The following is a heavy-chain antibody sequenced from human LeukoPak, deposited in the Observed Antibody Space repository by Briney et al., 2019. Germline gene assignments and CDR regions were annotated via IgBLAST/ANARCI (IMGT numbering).Heavy chain of an antibody. CDR3: ARKTQGYGDYFDY. V-gene: IGHV3-66*01. Sequence: GGSLRLSCAASGFTVSSNYMSWVRQAPGKGLEWVSVIYSGGSTYYADSVKGRFTISRDNSKNTLYLQMNSLRAEDTAVYYCARKTQGYGDYFDYWGQGALVTVSS. CDR1: GFTVSSNY. D-gene: IGHD4-17*01. J-gene: IGHJ4*02. CDR2: IYSGGST.